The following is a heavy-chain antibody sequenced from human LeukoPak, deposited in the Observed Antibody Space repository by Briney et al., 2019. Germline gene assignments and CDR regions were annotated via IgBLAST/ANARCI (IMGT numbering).Heavy chain of an antibody. V-gene: IGHV1-46*01. CDR3: ARENPTHYFDY. CDR1: GYTFTSYC. Sequence: ASVKVSCKASGYTFTSYCIHWVRQAPGQGLEWMGIINPSGGSTSYAQKFQGRVTMTSDTSTSTVYMELSSLRSEDTAVYYCARENPTHYFDYWGQGTLVTVSS. CDR2: INPSGGST. J-gene: IGHJ4*02.